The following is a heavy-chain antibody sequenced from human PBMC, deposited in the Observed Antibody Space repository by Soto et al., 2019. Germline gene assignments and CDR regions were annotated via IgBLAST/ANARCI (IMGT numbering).Heavy chain of an antibody. D-gene: IGHD6-6*01. J-gene: IGHJ5*02. CDR3: ARPYSSSSNWFDP. CDR1: GGSMSSNSYY. Sequence: PSETLSLTCTVSGGSMSSNSYYWGWIRQPPGKGLEWIGSIYYSGSTYYNPSLKSRVTISVDTSKNQFSLKLSSVTAADTAVYYCARPYSSSSNWFDPWGQGTLVTVSS. V-gene: IGHV4-39*01. CDR2: IYYSGST.